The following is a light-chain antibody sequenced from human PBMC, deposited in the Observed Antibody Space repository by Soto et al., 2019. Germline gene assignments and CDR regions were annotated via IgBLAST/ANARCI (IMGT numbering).Light chain of an antibody. V-gene: IGLV1-40*01. CDR1: SSNIGAGFD. J-gene: IGLJ1*01. CDR2: GTS. CDR3: QSYDGSLSGYV. Sequence: QTVVTQPPSVSGAPGQRVTISCTGSSSNIGAGFDIHWYQQLPGTAPKLLIYGTSNRPSGVPDRFSASKSGTSASLAITGLQAEDEADFYCQSYDGSLSGYVFGTGTKLTVL.